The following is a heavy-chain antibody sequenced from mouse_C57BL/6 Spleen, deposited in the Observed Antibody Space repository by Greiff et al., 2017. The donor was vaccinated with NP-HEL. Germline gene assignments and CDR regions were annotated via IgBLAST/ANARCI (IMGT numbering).Heavy chain of an antibody. D-gene: IGHD2-3*01. J-gene: IGHJ3*01. CDR2: INPSNGGT. CDR3: ARGGIYDGYPAWFAY. Sequence: VQLQQSGTELVKPGASVKLSCKASGYTFTSYWMHWVKQRPGQGLEWIGNINPSNGGTNYNEKFKSKATLTVDKSSSTAYMQLSSLTSEDSAVYECARGGIYDGYPAWFAYWGQGTLVTVSA. CDR1: GYTFTSYW. V-gene: IGHV1-53*01.